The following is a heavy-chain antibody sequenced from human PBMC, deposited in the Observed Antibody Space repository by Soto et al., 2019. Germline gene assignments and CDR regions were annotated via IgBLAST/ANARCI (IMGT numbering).Heavy chain of an antibody. CDR3: ARGGVVVPAAMSPSYGMDV. Sequence: SETLSLTCTVSGGSISSGGYYWSWIRQHPGKGLEWIGYIYYSGSTYYNPSLKSRVTISVDTSKNQFSLKLSSVTAADTAVYYCARGGVVVPAAMSPSYGMDVWGQGTTVTVSS. J-gene: IGHJ6*02. V-gene: IGHV4-31*03. CDR1: GGSISSGGYY. D-gene: IGHD2-2*01. CDR2: IYYSGST.